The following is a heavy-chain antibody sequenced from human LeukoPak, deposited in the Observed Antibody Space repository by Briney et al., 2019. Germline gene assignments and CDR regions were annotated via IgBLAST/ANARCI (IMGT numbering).Heavy chain of an antibody. D-gene: IGHD2-15*01. V-gene: IGHV3-74*01. CDR3: ATTNGLEVVAAMDWYFDL. CDR1: GFTFSSYW. CDR2: INSDGRNI. Sequence: GGSLRLSCVASGFTFSSYWMHWVRQDPRKGLVWVSRINSDGRNINYADSVRGRFTISRDNAKNTLYLQMNTPRVEDTAVYYCATTNGLEVVAAMDWYFDLWGRGTLVTVSS. J-gene: IGHJ2*01.